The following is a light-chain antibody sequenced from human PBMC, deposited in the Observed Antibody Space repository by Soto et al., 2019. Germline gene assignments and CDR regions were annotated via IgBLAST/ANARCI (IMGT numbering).Light chain of an antibody. CDR3: QQYRHWPLT. Sequence: EIVMTQSPATLSVSPGERATLSCRASRSVSSNLAWYQQKPGQAPRLLIYGASTRATGIPARFSGSGSGTEFTLTISSLQSEDFAVYYCQQYRHWPLTFGGGTKVDIK. CDR1: RSVSSN. CDR2: GAS. J-gene: IGKJ4*01. V-gene: IGKV3D-15*01.